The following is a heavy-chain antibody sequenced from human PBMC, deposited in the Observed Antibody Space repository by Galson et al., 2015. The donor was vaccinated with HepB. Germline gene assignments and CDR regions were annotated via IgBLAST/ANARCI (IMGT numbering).Heavy chain of an antibody. Sequence: SLRLSCAASGFTFSSYAMHWVRQAPGKGLEWVAVISYDGSNKYYADSVKGRFTISRDNSKSTLYLQMNSLRAEDTAVYYCARDGGHDYGDYVDAFDIWGQGTMVTVSS. J-gene: IGHJ3*02. CDR3: ARDGGHDYGDYVDAFDI. CDR2: ISYDGSNK. CDR1: GFTFSSYA. V-gene: IGHV3-30-3*01. D-gene: IGHD4-17*01.